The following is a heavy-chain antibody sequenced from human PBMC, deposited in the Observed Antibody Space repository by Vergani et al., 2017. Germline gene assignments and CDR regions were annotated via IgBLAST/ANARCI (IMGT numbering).Heavy chain of an antibody. V-gene: IGHV4-59*01. CDR2: IYYSGST. Sequence: QVQLQESGPGLVKPSETLSLTCTVSGGSISSYYWSWIRQPPGKGLEWIGYIYYSGSTNYNPSLKSRVTISVDTSKNQFSLKLSSVTAADTAVYYCASLVVPAATPYWYFDRGGRGTLVTVSS. J-gene: IGHJ2*01. D-gene: IGHD2-2*01. CDR3: ASLVVPAATPYWYFDR. CDR1: GGSISSYY.